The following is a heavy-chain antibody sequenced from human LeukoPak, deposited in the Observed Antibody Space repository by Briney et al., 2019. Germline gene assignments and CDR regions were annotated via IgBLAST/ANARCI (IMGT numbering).Heavy chain of an antibody. J-gene: IGHJ2*01. CDR2: TRYDGRDE. CDR3: AKGPVTQLVTLDWYFDL. Sequence: GGSLRLSCAASGFSFSIHGMGWVRRAPGKGLEWVSFTRYDGRDEYYADSVKGRFTISRVNSKNTLYLQMNSLRAEDTAVYYCAKGPVTQLVTLDWYFDLWGRGTLVTVSS. V-gene: IGHV3-30*02. CDR1: GFSFSIHG. D-gene: IGHD3-9*01.